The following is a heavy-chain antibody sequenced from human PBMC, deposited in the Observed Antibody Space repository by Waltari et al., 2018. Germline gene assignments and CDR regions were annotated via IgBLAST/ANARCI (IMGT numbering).Heavy chain of an antibody. J-gene: IGHJ6*03. V-gene: IGHV1-69*05. CDR1: GGTFSSYA. CDR2: IIPIFGTA. Sequence: QVQLVQSGAEVKKPGSSVKVSCKASGGTFSSYAISWVRQAPGQGLEWMGGIIPIFGTANYAQKFQGRVTITTDKSTSTAYMELSSLRSEDTAVYYCARGVVPAAINYYYMDVWGKGTTVTVSS. D-gene: IGHD2-2*01. CDR3: ARGVVPAAINYYYMDV.